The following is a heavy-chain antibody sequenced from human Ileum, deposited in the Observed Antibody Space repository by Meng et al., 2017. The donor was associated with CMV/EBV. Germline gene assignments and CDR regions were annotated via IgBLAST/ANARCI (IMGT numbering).Heavy chain of an antibody. Sequence: SGFSFSSYAMHWVRQAPGKGLEWVAVISYDGSHQVYADSVKGRFTIFRDNSKNTLDLQMNSLRADDTAVYYCVRESTVGATTSVDPWGQGALVTVSS. J-gene: IGHJ5*02. CDR3: VRESTVGATTSVDP. CDR1: GFSFSSYA. V-gene: IGHV3-30*04. CDR2: ISYDGSHQ. D-gene: IGHD1-26*01.